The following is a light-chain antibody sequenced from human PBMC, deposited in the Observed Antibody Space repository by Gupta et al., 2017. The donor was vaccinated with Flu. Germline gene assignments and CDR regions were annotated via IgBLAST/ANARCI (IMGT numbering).Light chain of an antibody. CDR1: QSVSSK. CDR3: QQYDNWPKS. V-gene: IGKV3-15*01. CDR2: SAS. Sequence: EIVMTQSPATLSVSPGESATLSCRASQSVSSKLAWYQQKPGQAPRFLIYSASTRATGIPDRFSASGSGTEFTLTISSLQSEDVAVYYCQQYDNWPKSFGQGTKLEIK. J-gene: IGKJ2*03.